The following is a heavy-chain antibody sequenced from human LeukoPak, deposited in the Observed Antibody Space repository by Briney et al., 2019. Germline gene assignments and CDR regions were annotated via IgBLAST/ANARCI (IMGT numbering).Heavy chain of an antibody. Sequence: GGSLRLSCAASGFTFSSYGMHWVRQAPGKGLEWVAFIRYDGSNKYYAESVKGRFTISRDNSKNTLNLQMNSLRAEDTAVYYRARENRRSYYDSSGFDCWGQGTLVTVSS. V-gene: IGHV3-30*02. CDR2: IRYDGSNK. D-gene: IGHD3-22*01. J-gene: IGHJ4*02. CDR1: GFTFSSYG. CDR3: ARENRRSYYDSSGFDC.